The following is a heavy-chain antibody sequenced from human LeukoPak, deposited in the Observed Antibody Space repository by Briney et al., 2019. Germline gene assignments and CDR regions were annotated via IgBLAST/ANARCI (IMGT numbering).Heavy chain of an antibody. CDR2: ISSSSSYI. J-gene: IGHJ4*02. D-gene: IGHD2-2*01. CDR1: GFTFSSYS. V-gene: IGHV3-21*01. Sequence: GSLRLSCAASGFTFSSYSMNWVRQAPGKGLEWVSSISSSSSYIYYADSVKGRFTISRDNAKNSLYLQMNSLRAEDTAVYYCARDAGYCSSTSCLDYFDYWGQGTLVTVSS. CDR3: ARDAGYCSSTSCLDYFDY.